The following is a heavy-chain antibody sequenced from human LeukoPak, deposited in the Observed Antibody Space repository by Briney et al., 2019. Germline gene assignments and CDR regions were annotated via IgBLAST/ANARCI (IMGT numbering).Heavy chain of an antibody. Sequence: SLRLSCAASGFTFDDYAMHWVRPAPGKGLEWVSGISWNSGSIGYADSVKGRFTISRDNAKNSLYLQMNSLRAEDTALYYCAKDRSGSYYVGFDYWGQGTLVTVSS. D-gene: IGHD1-26*01. J-gene: IGHJ4*02. CDR1: GFTFDDYA. CDR2: ISWNSGSI. CDR3: AKDRSGSYYVGFDY. V-gene: IGHV3-9*01.